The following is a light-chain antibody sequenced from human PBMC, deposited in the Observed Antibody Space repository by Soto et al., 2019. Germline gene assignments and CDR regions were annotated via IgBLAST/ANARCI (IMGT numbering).Light chain of an antibody. J-gene: IGLJ2*01. CDR3: CSYVGSDTYVI. CDR1: SSDIGGYIL. CDR2: EGS. V-gene: IGLV2-23*01. Sequence: QSVLTQPASVSGSPGQSITISCTGTSSDIGGYILVSWYQQEPGKAPKLMIYEGSKRPSGVSNRFSGSKSGNTASLTISGLQAEYEAHYCCCSYVGSDTYVIFGGGTKLTVL.